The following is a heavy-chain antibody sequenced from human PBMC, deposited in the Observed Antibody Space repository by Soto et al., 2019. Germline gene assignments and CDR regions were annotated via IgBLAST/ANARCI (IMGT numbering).Heavy chain of an antibody. Sequence: VQLVQSGAEVRKPGSSVKVSCQVSGVTFSTSTITWVRQAPGQGLEWMGSIIPILGTAKSTPKFQGRVTLTADETASVAYMELSSLTSEDTAVYYCARAGFVSGWNEFSGMDVWGQGTTVTFSS. CDR3: ARAGFVSGWNEFSGMDV. CDR1: GVTFSTST. V-gene: IGHV1-69*11. CDR2: IIPILGTA. D-gene: IGHD6-19*01. J-gene: IGHJ6*02.